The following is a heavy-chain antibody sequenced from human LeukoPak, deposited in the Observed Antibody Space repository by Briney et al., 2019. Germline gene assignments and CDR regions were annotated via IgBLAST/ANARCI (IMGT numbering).Heavy chain of an antibody. V-gene: IGHV3-23*01. Sequence: PGGSLGLSCAASGFTFSSYAMSWVRQAPGKGLEWVSAISGSGGSTYYADSVKGRFTISRDNSKNTLYLQMNSLRAEDTAVYYCAGTSNYYGSGSSGRNWGQGTLVTVSS. CDR1: GFTFSSYA. D-gene: IGHD3-10*01. J-gene: IGHJ4*02. CDR2: ISGSGGST. CDR3: AGTSNYYGSGSSGRN.